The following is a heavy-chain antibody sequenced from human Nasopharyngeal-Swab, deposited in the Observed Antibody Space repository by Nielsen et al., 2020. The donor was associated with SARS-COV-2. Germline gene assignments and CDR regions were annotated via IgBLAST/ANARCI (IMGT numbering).Heavy chain of an antibody. CDR2: ISGADDST. CDR1: GFIFKNYA. V-gene: IGHV3-23*01. CDR3: ARDRHGDDSRNYYYGMDV. Sequence: GGSLRLSCSASGFIFKNYAMNWVRQAPGRGLEWVSAISGADDSTKYADSVKGRFTISRDNAKKSLYLQMNSLRAEDTAVYYCARDRHGDDSRNYYYGMDVWGQGTTVSVSS. J-gene: IGHJ6*02. D-gene: IGHD4-23*01.